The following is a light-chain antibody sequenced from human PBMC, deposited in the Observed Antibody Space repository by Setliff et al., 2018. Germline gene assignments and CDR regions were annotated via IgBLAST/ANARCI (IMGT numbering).Light chain of an antibody. CDR1: SSDVGAYIY. J-gene: IGLJ1*01. CDR3: SSYAASYNPYV. Sequence: QSVLTQPPSASGSPGQSLTISCTGTSSDVGAYIYVSWYQQHPGKAPKLMIYEVTKRPSGVPDRFSGSKSGNTASLTVSGLQADDEADYYCSSYAASYNPYVFGTGTKGTVL. V-gene: IGLV2-8*01. CDR2: EVT.